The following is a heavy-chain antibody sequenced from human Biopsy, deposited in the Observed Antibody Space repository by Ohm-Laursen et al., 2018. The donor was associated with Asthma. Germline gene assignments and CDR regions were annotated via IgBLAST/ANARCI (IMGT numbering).Heavy chain of an antibody. CDR3: VRGSSSWHHGPFHYYYGLDV. V-gene: IGHV4-39*01. J-gene: IGHJ6*02. D-gene: IGHD6-13*01. CDR2: IYYSGTT. CDR1: GGYMRSGNYY. Sequence: GTLSLTCGLSSGSGGYMRSGNYYWGWIRQPPGKGLEWIGSIYYSGTTYYNPSLESRVTVSEDTSKNQLSLKLTSVTAADTAVYYCVRGSSSWHHGPFHYYYGLDVWGQGTTATVSS.